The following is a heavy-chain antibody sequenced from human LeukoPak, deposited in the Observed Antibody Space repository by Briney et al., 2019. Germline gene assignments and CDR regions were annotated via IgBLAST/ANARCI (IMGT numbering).Heavy chain of an antibody. V-gene: IGHV4-38-2*01. CDR1: GYSISSGYY. Sequence: SETLSLTCAVSGYSISSGYYWGWIRQPPGKGLEWIGSIYHSGSTYYNPSLKSRVTISVDTSKNQFSLKLSSVTAAGTAVYYCARLGYCSSTSCYYFDYWGQGTLVTVSS. J-gene: IGHJ4*02. CDR3: ARLGYCSSTSCYYFDY. CDR2: IYHSGST. D-gene: IGHD2-2*01.